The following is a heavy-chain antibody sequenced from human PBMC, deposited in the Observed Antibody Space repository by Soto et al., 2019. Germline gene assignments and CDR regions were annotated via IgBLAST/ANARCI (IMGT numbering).Heavy chain of an antibody. CDR3: ARGSSEPYSYGPCFDY. J-gene: IGHJ4*02. V-gene: IGHV4-31*03. CDR1: GGSISSGGYY. D-gene: IGHD5-18*01. Sequence: TLSLTCTVSGGSISSGGYYWSWIRQHPGKGLEWIGYIYYSGSTYYNPSLKSRVTISVDTSKNQFSLKLSSVTAADTAVYYCARGSSEPYSYGPCFDYWGQGTLVTVSS. CDR2: IYYSGST.